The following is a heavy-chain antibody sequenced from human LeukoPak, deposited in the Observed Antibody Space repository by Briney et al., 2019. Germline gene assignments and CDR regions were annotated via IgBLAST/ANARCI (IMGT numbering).Heavy chain of an antibody. V-gene: IGHV1-8*03. CDR3: ARAGGLRYFDWTPRGS. Sequence: GASVKVSCKASGYTFTNYGINWVRQATGQGLEWMGWMNPNSDNTGYEQKFQGRLTITRNTSISTAYMELSSLRSEDTAVYYCARAGGLRYFDWTPRGSWGQGTLVTVSS. CDR1: GYTFTNYG. D-gene: IGHD3-9*01. CDR2: MNPNSDNT. J-gene: IGHJ5*02.